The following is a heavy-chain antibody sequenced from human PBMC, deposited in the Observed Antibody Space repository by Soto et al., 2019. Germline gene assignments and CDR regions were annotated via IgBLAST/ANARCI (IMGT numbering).Heavy chain of an antibody. D-gene: IGHD3-3*02. J-gene: IGHJ6*02. Sequence: PGGSLRLSGAASGLTFSSYAMSWVRQAPGKGLEWVSAISGSGGSTYYADSVKGRFTISRDKSKNTLYLQMNSLRAEDTAVYYCASIFYNYYYYGMDVWGQGTTVTVSS. CDR3: ASIFYNYYYYGMDV. CDR1: GLTFSSYA. V-gene: IGHV3-23*01. CDR2: ISGSGGST.